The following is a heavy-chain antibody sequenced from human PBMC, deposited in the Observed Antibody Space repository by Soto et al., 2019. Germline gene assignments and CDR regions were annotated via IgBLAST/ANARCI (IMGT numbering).Heavy chain of an antibody. J-gene: IGHJ6*03. V-gene: IGHV3-21*01. D-gene: IGHD5-12*01. CDR1: GFTFSSYA. CDR2: ISSSSSYI. CDR3: ARDLVATIYHTLYYYMDV. Sequence: GGSLRLSCAASGFTFSSYAMSWVRQAPGKGLEWVSSISSSSSYIYYADSVKGRFTISRDNAKNSLYLQMNSLRAEDTAVYYCARDLVATIYHTLYYYMDVWGKGTTVTVSS.